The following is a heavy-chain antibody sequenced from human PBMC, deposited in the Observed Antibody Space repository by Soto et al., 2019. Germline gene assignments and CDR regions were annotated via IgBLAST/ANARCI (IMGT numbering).Heavy chain of an antibody. Sequence: GGSLRLSCAASGFTFSSYAMSWVRQAPGKGLEWVSAISGSGGSTYYADSVKGRFTISRDNSKNTLYLQMNRLRAEETAVYYCAKNYDFWSGYYPGLHYYYYMDVWGKGTTVTVSS. D-gene: IGHD3-3*01. CDR1: GFTFSSYA. V-gene: IGHV3-23*01. CDR3: AKNYDFWSGYYPGLHYYYYMDV. CDR2: ISGSGGST. J-gene: IGHJ6*03.